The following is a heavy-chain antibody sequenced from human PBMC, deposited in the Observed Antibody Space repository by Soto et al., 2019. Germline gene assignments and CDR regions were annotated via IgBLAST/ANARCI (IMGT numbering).Heavy chain of an antibody. CDR1: GYSITSGYY. Sequence: PSETLSLTCAVSGYSITSGYYWGWIRQPPGKGLEWIGNIYHSGSTYYNPSLQSRVAISVDTSKNQFSLKLSSVTAADTAVYYCARHRTSSRRHFDYWGQGTLVTVSS. J-gene: IGHJ4*02. CDR3: ARHRTSSRRHFDY. CDR2: IYHSGST. D-gene: IGHD6-6*01. V-gene: IGHV4-38-2*01.